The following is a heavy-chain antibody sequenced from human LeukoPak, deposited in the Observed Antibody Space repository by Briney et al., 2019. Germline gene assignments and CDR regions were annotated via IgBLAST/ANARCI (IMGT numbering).Heavy chain of an antibody. CDR2: IIPIFGTA. V-gene: IGHV1-69*06. Sequence: GASVKVSCKASGGTFSSYAISWVRQAPGQGLEWMGGIIPIFGTANYAQKFQSRVTITADKSTSTAYMELSSLRSEDTAVYYCARGGDAAAAGKIDYWGQGTLVTVSS. CDR3: ARGGDAAAAGKIDY. J-gene: IGHJ4*02. D-gene: IGHD6-13*01. CDR1: GGTFSSYA.